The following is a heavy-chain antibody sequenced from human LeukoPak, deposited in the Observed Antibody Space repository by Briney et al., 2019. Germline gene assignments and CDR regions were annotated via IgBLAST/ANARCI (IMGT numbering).Heavy chain of an antibody. Sequence: PGRSLRLSCAASGFTFSSYGMNWVRQAPGKGLEWVAVIWYDGSNKYYADSVKGRFTISRDNAKNSLYLQMNSLRAEDTAVYYCAICGGGACHKGYSDHWGQGTLVTVSS. CDR3: AICGGGACHKGYSDH. V-gene: IGHV3-33*03. CDR2: IWYDGSNK. D-gene: IGHD2-21*01. J-gene: IGHJ4*02. CDR1: GFTFSSYG.